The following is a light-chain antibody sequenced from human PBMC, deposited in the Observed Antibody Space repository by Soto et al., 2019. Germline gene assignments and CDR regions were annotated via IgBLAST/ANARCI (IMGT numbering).Light chain of an antibody. CDR2: DVS. J-gene: IGLJ2*01. Sequence: QSALTQPASVSGSPGQSITISCSGTTSDIGGYNYVSWYQQHPGKAPKVMIYDVSNRPSGVSNRFSGSKSGNMASLTISGLQAEDEADYYCSSYTSSSTAVVFGGGTKLTVL. V-gene: IGLV2-14*01. CDR1: TSDIGGYNY. CDR3: SSYTSSSTAVV.